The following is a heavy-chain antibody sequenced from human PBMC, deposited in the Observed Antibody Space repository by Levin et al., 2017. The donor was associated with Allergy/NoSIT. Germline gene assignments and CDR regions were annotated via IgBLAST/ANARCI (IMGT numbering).Heavy chain of an antibody. V-gene: IGHV3-23*01. J-gene: IGHJ4*02. Sequence: GGSLRLSCAASGFTFSKYAMSWARQAPGKGLEWVSAINGSGGGTYYADSVKGRFTISRDNSKNTLYLQMNSLRAEDTAVYYCAISSGWYRPTGAFDYWGQGTLVTVSS. D-gene: IGHD6-19*01. CDR3: AISSGWYRPTGAFDY. CDR1: GFTFSKYA. CDR2: INGSGGGT.